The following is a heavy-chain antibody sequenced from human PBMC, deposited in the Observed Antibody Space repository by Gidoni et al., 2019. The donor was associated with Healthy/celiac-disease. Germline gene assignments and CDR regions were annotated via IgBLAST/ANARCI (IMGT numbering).Heavy chain of an antibody. CDR1: GGSFSGYY. Sequence: QVQLQQWGAGLLKPSETLSLTCAVYGGSFSGYYWSWIRHPPGKGLEWTGEINHSGSTNYNPSLKSQVTISVDTSKNQFSLKLSSVTAADAAVYYCASSYSGSYQLLAYWGQGTLVTVSS. CDR2: INHSGST. D-gene: IGHD1-26*01. CDR3: ASSYSGSYQLLAY. V-gene: IGHV4-34*01. J-gene: IGHJ4*02.